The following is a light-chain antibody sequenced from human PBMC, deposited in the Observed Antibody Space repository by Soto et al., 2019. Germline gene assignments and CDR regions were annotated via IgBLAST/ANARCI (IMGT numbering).Light chain of an antibody. CDR3: PSFDTPLRGAV. J-gene: IGLJ3*02. Sequence: QSVLTQPPSVSGAPGQRVTISCSGTSSNIGAGYDVHWYHQLPGTAPKLLIFGNNNRPSGVPARFSASRSGTSASLAITGLQAEGEADYYCPSFDTPLRGAVFGGGTKLTVL. CDR1: SSNIGAGYD. CDR2: GNN. V-gene: IGLV1-40*01.